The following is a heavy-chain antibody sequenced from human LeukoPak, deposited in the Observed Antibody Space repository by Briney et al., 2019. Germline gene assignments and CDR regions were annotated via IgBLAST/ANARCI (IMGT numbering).Heavy chain of an antibody. CDR3: ARDMGGSGLQNSRDY. V-gene: IGHV3-30*03. CDR2: MSYDGRNT. J-gene: IGHJ4*02. Sequence: PGGSLRLSCAASGFTFSSYGMHWVRQAPGKGLEWVAVMSYDGRNTYYADSVKGRFTISRDNAKNTLYLQMNSLRAEDTAVYYCARDMGGSGLQNSRDYWGQGTLVTVSS. CDR1: GFTFSSYG. D-gene: IGHD6-19*01.